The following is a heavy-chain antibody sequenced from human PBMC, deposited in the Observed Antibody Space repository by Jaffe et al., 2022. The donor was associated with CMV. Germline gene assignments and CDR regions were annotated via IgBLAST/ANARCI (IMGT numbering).Heavy chain of an antibody. CDR1: GFTFDDYT. CDR2: ISWDGGST. CDR3: AKDTKPIGNSGWIGAFDI. Sequence: EVQLVESGGVVVQPGGSLRLSCAASGFTFDDYTMHWVRQAPGKGLEWVSLISWDGGSTYYADSVKGRFTISRDNSKNSLYLQMNSLRTEDTALYYCAKDTKPIGNSGWIGAFDIWGQGTMVTVSS. V-gene: IGHV3-43*01. J-gene: IGHJ3*02. D-gene: IGHD3-22*01.